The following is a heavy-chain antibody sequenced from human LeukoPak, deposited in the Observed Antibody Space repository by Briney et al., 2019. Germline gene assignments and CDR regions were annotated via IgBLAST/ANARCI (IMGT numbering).Heavy chain of an antibody. J-gene: IGHJ4*02. CDR3: ARDRGYSSFDY. D-gene: IGHD2-15*01. CDR1: GFTFSNSW. Sequence: GWSLRLSCAAYGFTFSNSWMTWVRQAPGKDREGVATINPDGSKVAYVGSVKGRFTISRDNAKNSVYLQMSSVRVEETGVFYCARDRGYSSFDYWGQGALVAVSS. V-gene: IGHV3-7*01. CDR2: INPDGSKV.